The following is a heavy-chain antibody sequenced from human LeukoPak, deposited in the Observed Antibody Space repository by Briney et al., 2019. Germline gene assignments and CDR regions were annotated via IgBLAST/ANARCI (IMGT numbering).Heavy chain of an antibody. J-gene: IGHJ4*02. D-gene: IGHD3-16*01. CDR2: INMYNGHP. Sequence: ASVNVSCKASGYIFTSYAINWLRQAPGQGPEWMGWINMYNGHPTYAQGFTGRFVFSLDTSISTAYLQISSLKAEDTAVYYCARDGLVGGVSLFDYWGQGTLVTVSS. V-gene: IGHV7-4-1*02. CDR1: GYIFTSYA. CDR3: ARDGLVGGVSLFDY.